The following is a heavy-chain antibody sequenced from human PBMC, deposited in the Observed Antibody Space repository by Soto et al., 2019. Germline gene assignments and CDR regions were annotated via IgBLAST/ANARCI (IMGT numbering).Heavy chain of an antibody. D-gene: IGHD2-2*01. Sequence: QVQLQESGPGLVKPSQTLSLTCTVSGGSISSGDYYWSWIRQPPGKGLEWIGYIYYSGSTYYNPALKRRGTISVDTAKNQFSLKLSSVTAADTAVYYCARVVLVPAAMPWGYYYYGMDVWGQGTTVTVSS. CDR1: GGSISSGDYY. CDR2: IYYSGST. CDR3: ARVVLVPAAMPWGYYYYGMDV. J-gene: IGHJ6*02. V-gene: IGHV4-30-4*01.